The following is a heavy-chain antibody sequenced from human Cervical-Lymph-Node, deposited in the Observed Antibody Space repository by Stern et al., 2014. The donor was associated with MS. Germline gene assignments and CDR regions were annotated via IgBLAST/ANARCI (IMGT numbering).Heavy chain of an antibody. J-gene: IGHJ5*02. Sequence: ESGPALVKPRQTLTLTCTLSGFSLSTSGMCVSWIRQPPGKALEWLARLAWGDDKNFRTFPQTRLTISKDTSKSQVVLTMTNVDPVDTATYYCARQQLIKGDWFDLWGQGTLVTVSS. CDR2: LAWGDDK. D-gene: IGHD6-13*01. V-gene: IGHV2-70*11. CDR3: ARQQLIKGDWFDL. CDR1: GFSLSTSGMC.